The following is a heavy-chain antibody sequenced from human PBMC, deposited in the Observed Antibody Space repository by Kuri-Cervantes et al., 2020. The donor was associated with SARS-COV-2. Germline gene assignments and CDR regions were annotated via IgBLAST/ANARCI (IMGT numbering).Heavy chain of an antibody. CDR2: IIPILGTA. V-gene: IGHV1-69*04. CDR1: GGTFSSYA. J-gene: IGHJ6*03. D-gene: IGHD3-3*01. Sequence: SVKVSCKASGGTFSSYAISWVRQAPGQGLEWMGRIIPILGTANYAQKFQGRVTITADKSTSTAYMELSSLRPEDTAVYYCARDGRVYYDFWSGYPPEVHYYYMDVWGKGTTVTVSS. CDR3: ARDGRVYYDFWSGYPPEVHYYYMDV.